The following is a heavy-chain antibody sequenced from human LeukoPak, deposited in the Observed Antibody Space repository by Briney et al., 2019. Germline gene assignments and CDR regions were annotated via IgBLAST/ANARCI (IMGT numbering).Heavy chain of an antibody. D-gene: IGHD3-16*02. CDR2: ISYDGSNK. J-gene: IGHJ4*02. CDR1: GFTFSSYA. Sequence: PGGSLRLSCAASGFTFSSYAMHWVCQAPGKGLEWVAVISYDGSNKYYADSVKGRFTISRDNSKNTLYLQMNSLRAEDTAVYYCASPYYDYVWGSYRLDYWGQGTLVTVSS. V-gene: IGHV3-30*04. CDR3: ASPYYDYVWGSYRLDY.